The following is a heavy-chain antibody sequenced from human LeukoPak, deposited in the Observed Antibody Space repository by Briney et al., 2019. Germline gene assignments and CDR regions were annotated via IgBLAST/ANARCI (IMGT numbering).Heavy chain of an antibody. CDR3: AREGLRYYFDY. CDR1: GFTFSSYA. V-gene: IGHV3-30-3*01. Sequence: GGSLRLSCAASGFTFSSYAMHWVRQAPGKGLEWVAVISYDGSNKYYADSVKGRFTISRDNSKNTLYLQMNGLRAEDTAVYYCAREGLRYYFDYWGQGTLVTVSS. CDR2: ISYDGSNK. J-gene: IGHJ4*02. D-gene: IGHD3-10*01.